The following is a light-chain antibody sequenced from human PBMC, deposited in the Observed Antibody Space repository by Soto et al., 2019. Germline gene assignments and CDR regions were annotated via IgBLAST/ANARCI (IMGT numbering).Light chain of an antibody. CDR2: DVT. V-gene: IGLV2-14*03. CDR3: SSFTSSSTLYV. CDR1: RSDVGGYNY. Sequence: ALTQPASVSGSPAQSITSSCTGTRSDVGGYNYVSWYQQHPGKAPKLVIYDVTNRPSGVSNRFSGSKSGNTASLTISGLQAEDEADYYCSSFTSSSTLYVFGTGTKVTVL. J-gene: IGLJ1*01.